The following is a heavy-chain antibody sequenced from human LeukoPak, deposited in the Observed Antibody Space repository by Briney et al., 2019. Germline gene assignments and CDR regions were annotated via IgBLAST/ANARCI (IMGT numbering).Heavy chain of an antibody. D-gene: IGHD3-22*01. J-gene: IGHJ5*02. Sequence: GGSLRLSCAASGFTFSSYDMHWVRQATGKGLEWVSAIGTAGDTYYPGSVKGRFTISRENAKNSLYLQMNSLRAGDTAVYYCVRKLYYYDTSPAGWFDPWGQGTLVTVSS. CDR2: IGTAGDT. CDR3: VRKLYYYDTSPAGWFDP. CDR1: GFTFSSYD. V-gene: IGHV3-13*01.